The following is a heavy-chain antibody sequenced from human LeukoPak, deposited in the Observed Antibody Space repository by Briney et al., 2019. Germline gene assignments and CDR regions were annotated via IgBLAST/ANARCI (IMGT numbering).Heavy chain of an antibody. D-gene: IGHD3-9*01. CDR1: GFTFSSYW. V-gene: IGHV3-74*01. J-gene: IGHJ4*02. CDR2: INSDGSST. CDR3: ARGHYDILTGYPTFDY. Sequence: GGSLRLSCGASGFTFSSYWMHWVRQAPGKGLVWVSRINSDGSSTSYADSVKGRFTISRDNAKNTLYLQMNSLRAEDTAVYYCARGHYDILTGYPTFDYWGQGTLVTVSS.